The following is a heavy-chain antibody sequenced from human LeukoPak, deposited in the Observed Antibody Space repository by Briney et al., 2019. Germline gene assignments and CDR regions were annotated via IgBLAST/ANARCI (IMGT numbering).Heavy chain of an antibody. CDR3: ARDAIYYYYYYMDV. J-gene: IGHJ6*03. D-gene: IGHD2-2*02. CDR2: IKQDGSEK. Sequence: PGGSLRLSCAASVFSFSSNWRSWVRQAPGKGLGWVANIKQDGSEKDYVDSVKGRFTISRDNAKNSLYLQMNSLRAEDTAVYYCARDAIYYYYYYMDVWGKGTTVTVSS. V-gene: IGHV3-7*01. CDR1: VFSFSSNW.